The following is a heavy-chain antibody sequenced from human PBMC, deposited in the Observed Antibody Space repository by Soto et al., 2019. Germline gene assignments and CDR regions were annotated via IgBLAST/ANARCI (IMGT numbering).Heavy chain of an antibody. CDR1: GGSVSNGSYY. V-gene: IGHV4-61*01. D-gene: IGHD2-2*01. Sequence: SETLSLTCTVSGGSVSNGSYYWSWIRQPPGKGLEWIGYIYYSGSTNYNPSLKSRVTISVDTSKNQFSLKLSSVTAADTAVYYCARYRVDCSSTSCLYYFDYWGQGTLVTVSS. CDR3: ARYRVDCSSTSCLYYFDY. J-gene: IGHJ4*02. CDR2: IYYSGST.